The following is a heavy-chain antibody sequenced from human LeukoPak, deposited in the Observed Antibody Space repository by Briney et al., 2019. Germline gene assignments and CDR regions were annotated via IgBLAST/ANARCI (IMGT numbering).Heavy chain of an antibody. V-gene: IGHV1-18*01. Sequence: EASVKVSCKASGYTFSSYSISWVRQAPGQGLEWMGWISAYNGNTICAQKVKGRVTMTTDTSTSTAYMELRSLKSDDTAVYYCARASYCSDGSCYSDYWGQGTLVTVSS. J-gene: IGHJ4*02. CDR3: ARASYCSDGSCYSDY. D-gene: IGHD2-15*01. CDR1: GYTFSSYS. CDR2: ISAYNGNT.